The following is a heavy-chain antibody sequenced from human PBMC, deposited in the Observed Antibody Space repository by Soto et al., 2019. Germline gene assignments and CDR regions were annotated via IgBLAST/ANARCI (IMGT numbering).Heavy chain of an antibody. D-gene: IGHD6-19*01. V-gene: IGHV1-69*02. CDR3: VSEAVAGTFDWFDP. J-gene: IGHJ5*02. CDR1: GGTFSSYT. Sequence: QVQLVQSGAEVKKPGSSVKVSCKASGGTFSSYTISWVRQAPGQGLEWMGRIIPILGIANYAQKFQGRVTITADKSTSTAYMELSSLRSEDTAVYYCVSEAVAGTFDWFDPWGQGTLVTVSS. CDR2: IIPILGIA.